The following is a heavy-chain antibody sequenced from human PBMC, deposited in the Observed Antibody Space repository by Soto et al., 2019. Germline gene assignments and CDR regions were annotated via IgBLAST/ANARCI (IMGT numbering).Heavy chain of an antibody. V-gene: IGHV3-30*04. D-gene: IGHD3-10*01. CDR2: ISYDGTAK. J-gene: IGHJ4*02. CDR1: GFTFSSHA. Sequence: GSLRLSCAASGFTFSSHAMDWVRQAPGKGLEWVAVISYDGTAKFYVGSVEGRFTISRDSAENSLYLQMNTLRVEDTAVYYCARLLGDVTTFEYWGQGALVTVSS. CDR3: ARLLGDVTTFEY.